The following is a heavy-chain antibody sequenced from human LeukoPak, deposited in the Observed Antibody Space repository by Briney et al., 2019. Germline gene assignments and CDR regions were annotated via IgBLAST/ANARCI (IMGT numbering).Heavy chain of an antibody. V-gene: IGHV3-9*01. J-gene: IGHJ4*02. CDR3: AKGSRPDIVATRVDF. Sequence: GGSLRLSCAASGFTFEDYAMHWVRQAPGKGLEWVSGISWNSGTIGYADSVKGRFTISRDNAKNSLYLQMNSLRAEDTALYYCAKGSRPDIVATRVDFWGQGTLVTVSS. CDR1: GFTFEDYA. CDR2: ISWNSGTI. D-gene: IGHD5-12*01.